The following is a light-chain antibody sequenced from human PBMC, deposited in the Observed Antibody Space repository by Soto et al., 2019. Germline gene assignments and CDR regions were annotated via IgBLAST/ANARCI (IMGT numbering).Light chain of an antibody. Sequence: DIQMTQSPSSLSASVVDRVTLTCRASQSINTYLNWYQHKPGKAPRSLIYDASTLQSGVPSRFSGSGSGTDFTLTISSLQPEDFATYYCQHSYSPPFTFGPGTKVDI. CDR1: QSINTY. CDR3: QHSYSPPFT. V-gene: IGKV1-39*01. J-gene: IGKJ3*01. CDR2: DAS.